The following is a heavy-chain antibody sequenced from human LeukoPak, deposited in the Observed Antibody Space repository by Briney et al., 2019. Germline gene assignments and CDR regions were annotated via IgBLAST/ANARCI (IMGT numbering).Heavy chain of an antibody. CDR3: ARDRSGGISYYYDSSGYRVYYYGMDV. CDR2: ISAYNGNT. D-gene: IGHD3-22*01. Sequence: ASVKVSCKASGYTLTSYGISWVRQAPGQGLEWMGWISAYNGNTNYAQKLQGRVTMTTDTSTSTAYMELRSLRSDDTAVYYCARDRSGGISYYYDSSGYRVYYYGMDVWGQGTTVTVSS. J-gene: IGHJ6*02. CDR1: GYTLTSYG. V-gene: IGHV1-18*01.